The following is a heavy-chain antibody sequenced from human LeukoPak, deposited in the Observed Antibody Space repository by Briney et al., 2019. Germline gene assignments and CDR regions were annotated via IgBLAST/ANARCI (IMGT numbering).Heavy chain of an antibody. CDR2: IYPGDSDT. D-gene: IGHD3-9*01. Sequence: KPGESLKISCKGSGYSLTSYWIGWVRQMPGKGLEWMGIIYPGDSDTRYSPSFQGQVTISADRSISTAYLQWSSLKASDTAMYYCARHGGYYDILTDSVFDPWGQGTLVTVSS. CDR3: ARHGGYYDILTDSVFDP. CDR1: GYSLTSYW. V-gene: IGHV5-51*01. J-gene: IGHJ5*02.